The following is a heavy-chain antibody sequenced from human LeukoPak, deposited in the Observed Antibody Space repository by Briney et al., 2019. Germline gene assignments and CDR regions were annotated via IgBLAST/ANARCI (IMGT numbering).Heavy chain of an antibody. V-gene: IGHV3-74*01. CDR1: GFTLSSYW. D-gene: IGHD3-22*01. Sequence: GGSLRLSCAASGFTLSSYWLHWVRQAPGKGLVWVSRISDDGSRTYYAHSVRGGFTISRDNTKNMLYLQMYSLKAEDRAVYFCAWVYVYYNDSSGDPGFAFWGEGTLVSVSS. J-gene: IGHJ4*02. CDR3: AWVYVYYNDSSGDPGFAF. CDR2: ISDDGSRT.